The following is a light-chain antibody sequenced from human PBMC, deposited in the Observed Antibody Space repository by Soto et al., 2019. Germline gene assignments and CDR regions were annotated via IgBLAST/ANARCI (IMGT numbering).Light chain of an antibody. CDR1: SSDVGGYNY. V-gene: IGLV2-14*01. J-gene: IGLJ1*01. Sequence: QSGLTQPASVSGSPGQSITIYCTGTSSDVGGYNYVSWYQQHPGKAPKLMIYDVSNRPSGVSNRFSGSKSGNTASLTISGLQAEDEADYYCSSYTSSNTYVFGTGTKVTVL. CDR2: DVS. CDR3: SSYTSSNTYV.